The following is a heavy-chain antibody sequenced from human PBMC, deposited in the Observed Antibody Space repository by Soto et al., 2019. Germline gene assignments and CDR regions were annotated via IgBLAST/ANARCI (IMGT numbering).Heavy chain of an antibody. Sequence: PSETLSLTCTVSGGSISSSSYYWGWIRQPPGKGLEWIGSIYYSGSTYYNPSLKSRVTISVDTSKNQFSLKLSSVTAADTAVYYCARQPHEDFWSGYKNYMDVWGKGTTVTVSS. CDR2: IYYSGST. CDR1: GGSISSSSYY. J-gene: IGHJ6*03. V-gene: IGHV4-39*01. CDR3: ARQPHEDFWSGYKNYMDV. D-gene: IGHD3-3*01.